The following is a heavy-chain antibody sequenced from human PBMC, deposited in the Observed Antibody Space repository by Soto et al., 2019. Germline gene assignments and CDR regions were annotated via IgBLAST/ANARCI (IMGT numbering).Heavy chain of an antibody. CDR3: ARGQQQLPYYYYGMDV. CDR2: IYTSGST. J-gene: IGHJ6*02. D-gene: IGHD6-13*01. CDR1: GGSISSYY. V-gene: IGHV4-4*07. Sequence: QVQLQESGPGLVKPSETLSLTCTVSGGSISSYYWSWIRQPAGKGLEWIGRIYTSGSTNYNPSLKSRVTMSVDTSKNQFSLKLSSVTAADTAVYYCARGQQQLPYYYYGMDVWGQGTTVTVSS.